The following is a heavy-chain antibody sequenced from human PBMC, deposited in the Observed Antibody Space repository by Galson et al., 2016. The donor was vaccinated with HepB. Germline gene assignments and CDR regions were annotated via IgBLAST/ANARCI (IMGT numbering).Heavy chain of an antibody. CDR3: ARDHTMGRGVVYYFDS. V-gene: IGHV3-21*01. D-gene: IGHD3-10*01. CDR1: GFTFTPYS. CDR2: VKSSSDYI. Sequence: SLRLSCAASGFTFTPYSMNWVRQAPGKGLEWVSSVKSSSDYINYADSVKGRFTISRDNAKNSVYLQMNSLRVEDTAVYYCARDHTMGRGVVYYFDSWGQGTLVTVSS. J-gene: IGHJ4*02.